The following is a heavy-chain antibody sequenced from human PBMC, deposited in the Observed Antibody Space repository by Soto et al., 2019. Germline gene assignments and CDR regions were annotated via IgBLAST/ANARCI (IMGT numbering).Heavy chain of an antibody. CDR3: ARGDNYVSSPPLEF. D-gene: IGHD3-16*01. J-gene: IGHJ6*02. Sequence: QVQLVQSGDEVRKPGSSVKVSCKASGYIFGNYGIAWVRQAPGQGLGWLGWISPYSGNTHYASKVQGRLTMTTDTSTSSAHMDLGSLTSDDTAVYYCARGDNYVSSPPLEFWGQGPTVNVS. CDR2: ISPYSGNT. CDR1: GYIFGNYG. V-gene: IGHV1-18*01.